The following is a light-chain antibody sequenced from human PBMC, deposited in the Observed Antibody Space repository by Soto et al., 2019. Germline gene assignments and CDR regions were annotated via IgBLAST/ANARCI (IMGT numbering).Light chain of an antibody. CDR3: QQRNDWVT. CDR2: DAS. CDR1: QSIRNS. J-gene: IGKJ4*01. V-gene: IGKV3-11*01. Sequence: EVVLTQSPATLSLSPGERATLSCRASQSIRNSLAWYQQKPGPAPRLLIYDASNRATGIPARFSGSGSGTDFILTISSLEPEDSGVYYCQQRNDWVTFGGGTKVEIK.